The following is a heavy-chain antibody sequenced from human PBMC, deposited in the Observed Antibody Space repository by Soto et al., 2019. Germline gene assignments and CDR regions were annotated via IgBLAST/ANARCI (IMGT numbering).Heavy chain of an antibody. CDR3: ARNILTGYYGNSYYYGMDV. J-gene: IGHJ6*02. CDR2: ISVYSGDT. CDR1: GYTFSSYG. D-gene: IGHD3-9*01. Sequence: QVQLVQSGAEVKKPGASVKVSCKASGYTFSSYGISWVRQAPGQGLEWMGWISVYSGDTNYAQKLQGGVTMTTDTSTSTAYMERRSPRPDDTAVYYCARNILTGYYGNSYYYGMDVWGQGTTVTVSS. V-gene: IGHV1-18*01.